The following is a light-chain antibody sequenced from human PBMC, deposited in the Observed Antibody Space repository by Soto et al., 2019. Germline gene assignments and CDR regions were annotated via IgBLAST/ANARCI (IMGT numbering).Light chain of an antibody. CDR2: GVT. J-gene: IGLJ2*01. CDR1: SSDVGGYNY. CDR3: SSYTSSTTLSVV. Sequence: QSALTQPASVSGSPGQSITISCTGTSSDVGGYNYVSWYQQHPGKAPQLMIYGVTNGPSGVSNRFSGSKSGNTASLTISGLQAEDEADYYCSSYTSSTTLSVVFGGGTKLTVL. V-gene: IGLV2-14*01.